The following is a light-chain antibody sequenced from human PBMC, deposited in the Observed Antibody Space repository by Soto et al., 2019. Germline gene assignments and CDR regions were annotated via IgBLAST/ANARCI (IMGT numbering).Light chain of an antibody. CDR1: QSVSSY. CDR2: DAS. Sequence: EIVLTQSPATLSLSPGERATLSCRASQSVSSYLAWYQRKPGQAPRLLIYDASTRATGIPARFSGSGSGTDFPLTISSLKPEDFAVYYCQQRSNWLFTFGPGTKVDIK. J-gene: IGKJ3*01. CDR3: QQRSNWLFT. V-gene: IGKV3-11*01.